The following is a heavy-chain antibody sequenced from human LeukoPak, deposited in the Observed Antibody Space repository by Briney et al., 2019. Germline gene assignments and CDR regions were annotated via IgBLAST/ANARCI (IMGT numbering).Heavy chain of an antibody. CDR3: ARGMFGGYCTDY. Sequence: GGSLRLSCAASGFTFTNYWIHWVRQAPGKGLMWISRIKSGGITTNYADSVKGRFTISRDNAKNTVYLQMNSLRAEDTAVYYCARGMFGGYCTDYWGQGTWVPVSS. J-gene: IGHJ4*02. V-gene: IGHV3-74*01. CDR1: GFTFTNYW. CDR2: IKSGGITT. D-gene: IGHD3-3*01.